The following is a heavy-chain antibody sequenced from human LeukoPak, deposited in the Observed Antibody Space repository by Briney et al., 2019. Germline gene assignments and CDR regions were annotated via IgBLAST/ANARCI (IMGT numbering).Heavy chain of an antibody. V-gene: IGHV3-30-3*01. CDR3: ARCSSTGCASSPLAGYLY. J-gene: IGHJ4*02. CDR2: ISYDGSNK. Sequence: GGSLRLSCAAPGFTFSSYAMHWVRQAPGKGLEWVAVISYDGSNKYYADSVKGRFTISRDNSKNTLYLQMNSLRAEDTAVYYCARCSSTGCASSPLAGYLYWGQGTLVTVSS. CDR1: GFTFSSYA. D-gene: IGHD2-2*01.